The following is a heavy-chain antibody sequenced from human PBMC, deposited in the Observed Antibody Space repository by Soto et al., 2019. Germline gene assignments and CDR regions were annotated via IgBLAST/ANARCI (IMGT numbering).Heavy chain of an antibody. Sequence: SGKVSCKASGGTFSSYAISWVRQAPGQGLEWMGGIIPIFGTANYAQKFQGRVTITADESTSTAYMELSSPRSEDTAVYYCATESLVYNLVTRIAAPPGYYYYGMDVWGQGTTVTVSS. D-gene: IGHD6-6*01. CDR1: GGTFSSYA. CDR3: ATESLVYNLVTRIAAPPGYYYYGMDV. V-gene: IGHV1-69*13. CDR2: IIPIFGTA. J-gene: IGHJ6*02.